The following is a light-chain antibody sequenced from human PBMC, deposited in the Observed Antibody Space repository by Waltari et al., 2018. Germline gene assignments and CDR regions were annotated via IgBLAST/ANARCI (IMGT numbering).Light chain of an antibody. J-gene: IGKJ2*01. CDR2: KVS. CDR3: MEGAQWYT. CDR1: QSLAFSDGKTY. V-gene: IGKV2-30*01. Sequence: DVVLTQSPLSLSVTPGQSASVSCRSSQSLAFSDGKTYLNWFHQRPGQSPRRLIYKVSNRESGVPDRISGSGSGTDFALKISRVEAEDVRVYYCMEGAQWYTFGQGTKLEIK.